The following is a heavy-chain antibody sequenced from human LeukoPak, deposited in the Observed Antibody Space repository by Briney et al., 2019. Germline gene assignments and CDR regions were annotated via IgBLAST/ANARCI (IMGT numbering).Heavy chain of an antibody. D-gene: IGHD7-27*01. CDR1: GYTFTGYY. CDR3: ARDHRPLNWGSPPSAFDI. Sequence: GASVKVSCKASGYTFTGYYMHWVRQAPGQGLEWMGWINPNSGGTNYAQKFQGRVTMTRDTSISTAYMELSRLRSDDTAVYYCARDHRPLNWGSPPSAFDIWGQGTMVTVSS. J-gene: IGHJ3*02. CDR2: INPNSGGT. V-gene: IGHV1-2*02.